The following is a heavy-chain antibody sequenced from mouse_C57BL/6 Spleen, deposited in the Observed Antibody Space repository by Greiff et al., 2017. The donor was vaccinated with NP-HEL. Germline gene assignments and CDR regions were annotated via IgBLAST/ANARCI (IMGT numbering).Heavy chain of an antibody. Sequence: VQLQQSGPGLVQPSQSLSITCTVSGFSLTSYGVHWVRQPPGKGLEWLGVIWSGGSTDYNAAFISRLSISKDNSKSQVFIKMNSLQADDTAIYYCAKSYDYDEGTWFAYWGQGTLVTVSA. CDR1: GFSLTSYG. CDR3: AKSYDYDEGTWFAY. D-gene: IGHD2-4*01. J-gene: IGHJ3*01. V-gene: IGHV2-4*01. CDR2: IWSGGST.